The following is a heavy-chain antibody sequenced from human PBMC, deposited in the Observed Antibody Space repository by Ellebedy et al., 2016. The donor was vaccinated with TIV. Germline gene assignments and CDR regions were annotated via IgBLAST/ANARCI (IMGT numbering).Heavy chain of an antibody. CDR2: VFYSGSP. CDR1: GGFVNSSRHY. D-gene: IGHD2-21*02. CDR3: ARTDPWQPIDD. Sequence: MPSETLSLTCDVSGGFVNSSRHYWAWIRQPPVPGLEWIGSVFYSGSPYYNPSFKNRVTLSADTSKNQFSLNLRTVTAADTAVYYCARTDPWQPIDDWGQGILVSVSS. V-gene: IGHV4-39*01. J-gene: IGHJ4*02.